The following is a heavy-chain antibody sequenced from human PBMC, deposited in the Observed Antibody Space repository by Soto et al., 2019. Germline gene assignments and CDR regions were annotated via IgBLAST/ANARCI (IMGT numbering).Heavy chain of an antibody. V-gene: IGHV3-23*01. J-gene: IGHJ4*02. D-gene: IGHD6-13*01. CDR3: AKDLAYSSSWPGYFDY. Sequence: GGSLRLSCAASGFTFSSYAMSWVRQAPGKGLEWVSAISGSGGSTYYADSMKGRFTISRDNSKNTLYLQMNSLRAEDTAVYYCAKDLAYSSSWPGYFDYWGQGTLVTVSS. CDR2: ISGSGGST. CDR1: GFTFSSYA.